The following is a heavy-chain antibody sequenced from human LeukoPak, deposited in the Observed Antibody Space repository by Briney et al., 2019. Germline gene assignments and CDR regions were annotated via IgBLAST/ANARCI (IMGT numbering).Heavy chain of an antibody. V-gene: IGHV3-72*01. CDR2: TRNRADSYTT. Sequence: GGSLRLSCAASGLTFSDHYMGWVRQAPGKGLEWVGRTRNRADSYTTEYAASVKGRFTISGDDSKNSLYLQMNSLKTEDTAVYYCARVPIVGATLDYWGQGTLVTVSS. CDR3: ARVPIVGATLDY. J-gene: IGHJ4*02. CDR1: GLTFSDHY. D-gene: IGHD1-26*01.